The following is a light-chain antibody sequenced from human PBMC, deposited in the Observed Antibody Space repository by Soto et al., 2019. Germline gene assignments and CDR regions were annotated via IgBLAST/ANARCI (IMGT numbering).Light chain of an antibody. V-gene: IGLV2-14*03. CDR1: SSDDGAYDY. CDR2: EVS. Sequence: QSVLTQPASVSGSPGQSITISCTGTSSDDGAYDYVSWYQQHPDKAPKLMIYEVSNRPSGFFNRFSGSKSVNTATLTISGLQAEDEADYYCSSYTSSSTRVFGTGTKVTVL. J-gene: IGLJ1*01. CDR3: SSYTSSSTRV.